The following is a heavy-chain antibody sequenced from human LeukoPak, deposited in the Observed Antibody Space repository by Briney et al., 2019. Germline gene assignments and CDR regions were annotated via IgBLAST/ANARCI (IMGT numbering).Heavy chain of an antibody. CDR3: ARGGGLDV. D-gene: IGHD3-16*01. V-gene: IGHV3-48*04. CDR1: GFAFNTYS. Sequence: GGSLSLSCAASGFAFNTYSMNWVRQAPGKGLEWVSSISSSTTTIYYADSVRGRFTISRDNAKNSLYLQMSNLRAEDTAVYFCARGGGLDVWGQGATVTVSS. CDR2: ISSSTTTI. J-gene: IGHJ6*02.